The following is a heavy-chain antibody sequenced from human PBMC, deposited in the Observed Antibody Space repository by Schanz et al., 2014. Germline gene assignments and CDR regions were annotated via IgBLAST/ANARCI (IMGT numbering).Heavy chain of an antibody. CDR2: IRYDGRNK. Sequence: VQLVDSGGGLVQPGGSLRLSCATSGLNFDYYGMNWVRQAPGKGLEWVAVIRYDGRNKNFVESVKGRFTISRDNSNNTVYLQMNTLRAEDTAVYYCAREDCSATSCYFRYWGQGTLVTVSS. V-gene: IGHV3-33*01. CDR3: AREDCSATSCYFRY. J-gene: IGHJ4*02. D-gene: IGHD2-21*01. CDR1: GLNFDYYG.